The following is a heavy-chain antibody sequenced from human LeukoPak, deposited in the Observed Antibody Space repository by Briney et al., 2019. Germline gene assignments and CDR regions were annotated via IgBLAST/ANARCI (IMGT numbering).Heavy chain of an antibody. Sequence: GASVKVSCKASGYTFTSYYMHWVRQAPGQGLEWMGIINPSGGSTSYAQKFQGRVTMTTDTSTSTAYMELRSLRSDDTAVYYCARAVRSAYLDYWGRGTLVTVSS. V-gene: IGHV1-46*01. J-gene: IGHJ4*02. CDR1: GYTFTSYY. D-gene: IGHD3-16*01. CDR3: ARAVRSAYLDY. CDR2: INPSGGST.